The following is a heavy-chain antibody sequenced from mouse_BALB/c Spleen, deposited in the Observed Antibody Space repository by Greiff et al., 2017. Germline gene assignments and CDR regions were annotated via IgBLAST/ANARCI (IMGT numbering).Heavy chain of an antibody. CDR3: NAWPTMMTTAWFAY. CDR1: GFNIKDYY. CDR2: IDPENGDT. V-gene: IGHV14-4*02. D-gene: IGHD2-4*01. Sequence: EVQLQQSGAELVRSGASVKLSCTASGFNIKDYYMHWVKQRPEQGLEWIGWIDPENGDTEYAPKFQGKATMTADTSSNTAYLQLSSLTSEDTAVYYCNAWPTMMTTAWFAYWGQGTLVTVSA. J-gene: IGHJ3*01.